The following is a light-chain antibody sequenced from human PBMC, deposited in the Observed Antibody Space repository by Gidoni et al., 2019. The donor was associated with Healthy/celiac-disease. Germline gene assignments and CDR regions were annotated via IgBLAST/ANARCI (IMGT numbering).Light chain of an antibody. V-gene: IGKV1-5*03. CDR3: QQYNSYSWT. CDR2: KAS. CDR1: QSSSSW. J-gene: IGKJ1*01. Sequence: DIQMTQSPSTLSASVGDRVTITCRASQSSSSWLAWYQQKPGKAPKLLIYKASSLESGVPSRFSGSGSGTEFTLTISSLQPDDFATYYCQQYNSYSWTCGQGTKVEIK.